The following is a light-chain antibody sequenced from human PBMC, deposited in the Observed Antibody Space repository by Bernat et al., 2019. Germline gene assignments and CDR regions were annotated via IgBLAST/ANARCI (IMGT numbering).Light chain of an antibody. J-gene: IGKJ5*01. CDR3: QQSYTDVVS. CDR1: QPIETF. V-gene: IGKV1-39*01. CDR2: SAS. Sequence: DIQLTQSPSSLSASVVDRVTITCRASQPIETFLSWYQQRLVKVPQLLVSSASDLRAGVPSRFSARSSGTDFTLTINSIEPEDFATYFCQQSYTDVVSFGQGTRL.